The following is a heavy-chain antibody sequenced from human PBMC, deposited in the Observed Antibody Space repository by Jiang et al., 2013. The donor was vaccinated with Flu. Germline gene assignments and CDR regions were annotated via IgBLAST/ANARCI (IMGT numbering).Heavy chain of an antibody. V-gene: IGHV4-39*01. CDR1: GGSISSSSYY. D-gene: IGHD1-26*01. CDR3: ARHTRGGATNLDY. Sequence: LLKPSETLSLTCTVSGGSISSSSYYWGWIRQPPGKGLEWIGSIYYSGSTYYNPSLKSRVTISVDTSKNQFSLKLSSVTAADTAVYYCARHTRGGATNLDYWGQGTLVTVSS. J-gene: IGHJ4*02. CDR2: IYYSGST.